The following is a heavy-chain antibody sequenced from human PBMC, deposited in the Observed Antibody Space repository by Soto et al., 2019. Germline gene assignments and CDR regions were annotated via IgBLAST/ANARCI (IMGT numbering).Heavy chain of an antibody. D-gene: IGHD5-12*01. J-gene: IGHJ4*02. Sequence: SETLSLTCTVSGGSISSYYWSWIRQPPGKGLEWIGYIYYSGSTNYNPSLKSRVTISVDTSKDQFSLKLSSVTAADTAVYYCSRGLRRWLHGGYYFDYWGQGTLVTVSS. CDR2: IYYSGST. CDR3: SRGLRRWLHGGYYFDY. CDR1: GGSISSYY. V-gene: IGHV4-59*12.